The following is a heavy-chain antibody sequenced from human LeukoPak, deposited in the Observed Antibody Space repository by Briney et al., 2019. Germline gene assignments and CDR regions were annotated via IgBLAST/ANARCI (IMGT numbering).Heavy chain of an antibody. V-gene: IGHV4-39*07. Sequence: SETLSLTCTVSGGSISSSSYYWGWIRQPPGKGLEWIGSIYYSGSTYYNPPLKSRVTISVDTSKNQFSLKLSSVTAADTAVYYCAREAVAGGAEGYWGQGTLVTVSS. CDR2: IYYSGST. CDR3: AREAVAGGAEGY. D-gene: IGHD6-19*01. J-gene: IGHJ4*02. CDR1: GGSISSSSYY.